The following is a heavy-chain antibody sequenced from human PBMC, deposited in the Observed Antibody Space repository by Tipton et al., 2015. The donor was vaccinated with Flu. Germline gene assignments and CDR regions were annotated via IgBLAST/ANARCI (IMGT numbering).Heavy chain of an antibody. CDR3: ARASGVLEWRSWTFDD. D-gene: IGHD3-3*01. CDR2: LYYTGTT. J-gene: IGHJ4*02. Sequence: TLSLTCTVSDGSISSYYWSWIRQPPGKGLEWIGHLYYTGTTNYSPSLKTRVTISRDTSKIRFSLKLTSVTAADTAVYYCARASGVLEWRSWTFDDWGKGTLVTVSS. CDR1: DGSISSYY. V-gene: IGHV4-59*01.